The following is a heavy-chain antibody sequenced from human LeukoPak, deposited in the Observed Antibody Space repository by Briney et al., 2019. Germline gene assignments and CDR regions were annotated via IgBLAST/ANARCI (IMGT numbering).Heavy chain of an antibody. D-gene: IGHD6-13*01. CDR3: AKDGIAAAGRFYMDV. Sequence: GGSLRLSCAASGFTFDDYAMHWVRQAPGKGLEWVSLISWDGGSTYYADSVKGRFTISRDNSKNSLYLQMNSLRAEDTALYYCAKDGIAAAGRFYMDVWGKGTTVTVSS. CDR2: ISWDGGST. CDR1: GFTFDDYA. V-gene: IGHV3-43D*03. J-gene: IGHJ6*03.